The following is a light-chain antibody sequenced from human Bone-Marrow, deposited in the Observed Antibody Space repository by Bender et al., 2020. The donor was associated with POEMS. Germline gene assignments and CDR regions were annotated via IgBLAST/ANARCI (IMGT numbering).Light chain of an antibody. V-gene: IGLV2-11*01. J-gene: IGLJ3*02. CDR1: SSDVGGYNY. Sequence: QSALTQPASVSGSPGQSVSISCTGTSSDVGGYNYVSWYQQHPDKAPKLMIYDVSKRPSGVPDRFSGSKSGNTASLTISGLQAEDEAEYYCCSYAGSFTWVFGGGTKLTVL. CDR3: CSYAGSFTWV. CDR2: DVS.